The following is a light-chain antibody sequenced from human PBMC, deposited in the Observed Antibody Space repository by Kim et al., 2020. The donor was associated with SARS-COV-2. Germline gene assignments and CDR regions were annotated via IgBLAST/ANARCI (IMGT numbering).Light chain of an antibody. CDR2: GAS. J-gene: IGKJ2*01. Sequence: LSPGERATLPCRASQSVSSSYLAWYQQKPGQAPRRLIYGASSRATGIPDRFSGSGSGTDFTLTISRLEPEDFAVYYCQQYGSSPRTFGQGTKLEI. CDR1: QSVSSSY. CDR3: QQYGSSPRT. V-gene: IGKV3-20*01.